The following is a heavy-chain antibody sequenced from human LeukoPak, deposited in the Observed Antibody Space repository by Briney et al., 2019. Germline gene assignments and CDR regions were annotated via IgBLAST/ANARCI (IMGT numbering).Heavy chain of an antibody. V-gene: IGHV3-53*05. CDR1: GFTVSSNY. CDR2: IYSGGST. Sequence: GGSLRFFCAASGFTVSSNYMSWVRQAPGKGLEWVSVIYSGGSTYYADSVKGRFTISRDKSKNTLYLQMNSLRAEDTAVYYCARSPYYDSSGYFDLWGRGTLVTVSS. J-gene: IGHJ2*01. D-gene: IGHD3-22*01. CDR3: ARSPYYDSSGYFDL.